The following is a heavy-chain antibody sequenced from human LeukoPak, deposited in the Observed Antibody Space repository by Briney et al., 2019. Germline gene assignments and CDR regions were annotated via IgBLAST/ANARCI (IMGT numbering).Heavy chain of an antibody. D-gene: IGHD3-22*01. J-gene: IGHJ3*02. V-gene: IGHV4-4*02. CDR2: IYHSGST. Sequence: SETLSLTCAVSGGSISSSNWWSWVRQPPGQGLEWIGEIYHSGSTNYNPSLKSRVTISVDKSKNQFSLKLSSVTAADTAVYYCARIHYYDSSGYPHDAFDIWGQGTMVTVSS. CDR1: GGSISSSNW. CDR3: ARIHYYDSSGYPHDAFDI.